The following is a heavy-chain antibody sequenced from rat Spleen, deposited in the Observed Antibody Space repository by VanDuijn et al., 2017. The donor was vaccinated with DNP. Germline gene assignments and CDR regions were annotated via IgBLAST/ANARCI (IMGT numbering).Heavy chain of an antibody. CDR2: ITNSGGST. V-gene: IGHV5S23*01. CDR3: ARLKWERAYYFDY. D-gene: IGHD5-1*01. CDR1: GFTFSNYG. J-gene: IGHJ2*01. Sequence: EVQLVESGGGLVQPGRSLKLSCAASGFTFSNYGMAWVRQAPTKGLEWVASITNSGGSTYYRDSVKGRITISRDNAKSTLYLQMDSLRSEDTATYYCARLKWERAYYFDYWGQGIMVTVSS.